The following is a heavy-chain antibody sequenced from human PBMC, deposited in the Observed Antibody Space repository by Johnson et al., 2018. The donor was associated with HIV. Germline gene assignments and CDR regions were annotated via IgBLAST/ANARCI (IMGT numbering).Heavy chain of an antibody. CDR3: AKGYYGSGIAFDI. V-gene: IGHV3-23*01. CDR1: GFTFSSYA. D-gene: IGHD3-10*01. J-gene: IGHJ3*02. CDR2: ISGSGGST. Sequence: VQLLESGGGLVQPGGSLRLSCAASGFTFSSYAMSWVRQAPGKGLEWVSAISGSGGSTYYTDSVKGRFTISRDNSKNTLYLQMNSLRAEDTALYYCAKGYYGSGIAFDIWGQGTMVTVSS.